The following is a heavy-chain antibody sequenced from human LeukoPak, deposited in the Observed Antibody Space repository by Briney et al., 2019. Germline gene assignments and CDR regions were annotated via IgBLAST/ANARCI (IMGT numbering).Heavy chain of an antibody. CDR2: IYWDDNK. Sequence: SGPTLVKPTQTLTLTCTFSGFSLSSYGVGVGWIRQPPGKALEWLALIYWDDNKRYSPFLQSRLTITKDTSKNQVVLTMTNMDPVDTATYYCAHSRYGDYRYNWFDPWGQGTLVTVSS. CDR3: AHSRYGDYRYNWFDP. V-gene: IGHV2-5*02. D-gene: IGHD4-17*01. CDR1: GFSLSSYGVG. J-gene: IGHJ5*02.